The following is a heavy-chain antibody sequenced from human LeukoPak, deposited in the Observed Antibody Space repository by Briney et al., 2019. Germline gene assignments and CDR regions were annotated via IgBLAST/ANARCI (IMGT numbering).Heavy chain of an antibody. Sequence: PGGSLRLSCAASGFTFSSYWMHWVRQAPGKGLVWVSRINSDGSSTSYADSVKGRFTISRDNAKNTLYLQMNSLRAEDTAVYYCARGGHYDILTGYYPLSFYYYMDVWGKGTTVTISS. V-gene: IGHV3-74*01. J-gene: IGHJ6*03. D-gene: IGHD3-9*01. CDR3: ARGGHYDILTGYYPLSFYYYMDV. CDR2: INSDGSST. CDR1: GFTFSSYW.